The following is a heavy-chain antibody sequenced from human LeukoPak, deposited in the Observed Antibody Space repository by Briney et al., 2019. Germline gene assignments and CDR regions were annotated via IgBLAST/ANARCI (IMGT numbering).Heavy chain of an antibody. CDR3: ARVIRYFDWLPEKGYWFDP. J-gene: IGHJ5*02. D-gene: IGHD3-9*01. Sequence: GGSLRLSCAASGFTFSSYWMHWVRQAPGKGLVWVSRINSDGSSTSYADSVKGRFTISRDNAKNTLYLQMNSLRAEDTAVYYYARVIRYFDWLPEKGYWFDPWGQGTLVTVSS. CDR1: GFTFSSYW. CDR2: INSDGSST. V-gene: IGHV3-74*01.